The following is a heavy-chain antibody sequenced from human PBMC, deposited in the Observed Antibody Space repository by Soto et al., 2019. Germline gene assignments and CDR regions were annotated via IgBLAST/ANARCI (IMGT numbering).Heavy chain of an antibody. D-gene: IGHD6-19*01. CDR3: AKLYSSGFAFDY. V-gene: IGHV3-23*01. Sequence: EVQLLESGGGLVQPGGSLRLSCAASGFTFSSYAMSWVRQAPGKGLEWVSAISGSGGSTYYADSVKGRFTISRDNSKNTLYLLMNSLRAEDTAVYYCAKLYSSGFAFDYWGQGTLVTVSS. J-gene: IGHJ4*02. CDR1: GFTFSSYA. CDR2: ISGSGGST.